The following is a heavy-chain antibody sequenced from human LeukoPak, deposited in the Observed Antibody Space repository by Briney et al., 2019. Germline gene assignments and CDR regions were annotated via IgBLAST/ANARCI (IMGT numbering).Heavy chain of an antibody. CDR2: IYYSGST. CDR3: ARSMVRGASDYFDY. J-gene: IGHJ4*02. D-gene: IGHD3-10*01. V-gene: IGHV4-59*01. CDR1: GGSISSYY. Sequence: SETLSLTCTVPGGSISSYYWSWIRQPPGKGLEWIGYIYYSGSTNYNPSLKSRVTISVDTSKNQFSLKLSSVTAADTAVYYCARSMVRGASDYFDYWGQGTLVTVSS.